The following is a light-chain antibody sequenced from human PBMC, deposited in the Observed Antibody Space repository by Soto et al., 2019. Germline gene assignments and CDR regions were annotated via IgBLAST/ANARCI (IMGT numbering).Light chain of an antibody. CDR3: QQYGSSPQT. V-gene: IGKV3-20*01. CDR1: QSVSSSY. CDR2: DVS. Sequence: EIVLTQSPGTLSLSPGERATLSCRASQSVSSSYLAWYQQKPGQAPRLLIYDVSSRATGIPDRFSGSGSGTDFPLTISRLEPEDFAVYYCQQYGSSPQTFGQGTKVEIK. J-gene: IGKJ1*01.